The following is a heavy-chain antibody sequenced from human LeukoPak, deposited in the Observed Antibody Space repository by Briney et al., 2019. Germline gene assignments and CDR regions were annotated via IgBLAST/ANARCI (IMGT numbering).Heavy chain of an antibody. V-gene: IGHV1-2*02. CDR1: GYTFTDYY. D-gene: IGHD6-19*01. Sequence: ASVKVSCKAFGYTFTDYYLHWVRQAPGQGLEWMGWINPNSGGTHFAQNFQGRVTLTRDMSISTAYMELSRLGSDDTAVYYCARDKAGRGTGWYLSDYWGQGTLVTVSS. CDR3: ARDKAGRGTGWYLSDY. CDR2: INPNSGGT. J-gene: IGHJ4*02.